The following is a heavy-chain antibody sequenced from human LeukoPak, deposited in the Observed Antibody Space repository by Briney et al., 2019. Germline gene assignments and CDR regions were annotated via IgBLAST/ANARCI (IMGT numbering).Heavy chain of an antibody. D-gene: IGHD1-1*01. Sequence: PGGSLRLSCAASGFTFSSYTMNWVRQTPGKGLEWVSYITSSSSTIYYADSVKGRFTISRDNAKNSLYLQMNSLRAEDTTVYYCARGNNHDAFDIRGQGTMVTVSS. CDR1: GFTFSSYT. CDR2: ITSSSSTI. CDR3: ARGNNHDAFDI. J-gene: IGHJ3*02. V-gene: IGHV3-48*01.